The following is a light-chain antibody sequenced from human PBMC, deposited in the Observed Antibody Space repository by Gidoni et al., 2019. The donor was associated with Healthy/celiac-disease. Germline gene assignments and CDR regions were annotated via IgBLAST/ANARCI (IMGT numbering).Light chain of an antibody. CDR3: QQSYSTPST. CDR2: AAS. CDR1: QSISSY. V-gene: IGKV1-39*01. Sequence: DIQMTQSPSSLSASVGDRVTITCRASQSISSYLNWYQQKPGKAPKLLIYAASSLQSGVPPRLSGSGSGTDFTLTISSLQPEDFATYYCQQSYSTPSTFGGGTKVEIK. J-gene: IGKJ4*01.